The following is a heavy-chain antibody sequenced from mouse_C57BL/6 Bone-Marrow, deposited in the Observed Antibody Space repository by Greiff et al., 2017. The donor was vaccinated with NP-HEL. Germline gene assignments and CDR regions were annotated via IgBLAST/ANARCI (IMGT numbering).Heavy chain of an antibody. CDR3: ARSLPYYSGSRYWYFDV. J-gene: IGHJ1*03. D-gene: IGHD1-1*01. Sequence: VQLQQPGTELVKPGASVKLSCKASGYTFTSYWMHWVKQRPGQGLEWIGNINPSNGGTNYNEKFKSKATLTVDKSSRTAYMQLIILTSKDSAVYYCARSLPYYSGSRYWYFDVWGTGTTVTVSS. CDR2: INPSNGGT. CDR1: GYTFTSYW. V-gene: IGHV1-53*01.